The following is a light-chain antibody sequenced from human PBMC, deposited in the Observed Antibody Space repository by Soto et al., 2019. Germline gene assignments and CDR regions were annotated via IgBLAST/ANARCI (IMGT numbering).Light chain of an antibody. Sequence: QSVLTQPPSVSGAPGQRVTISCTGSSSNIGAGYDVHWYQQLPGTAPKLLIYGNSNRPSGVPDRFSGSKSGTSASLAITGLQAEDEAEYYCQSYDSSLSGVVFGGGTK. CDR1: SSNIGAGYD. V-gene: IGLV1-40*01. CDR2: GNS. CDR3: QSYDSSLSGVV. J-gene: IGLJ2*01.